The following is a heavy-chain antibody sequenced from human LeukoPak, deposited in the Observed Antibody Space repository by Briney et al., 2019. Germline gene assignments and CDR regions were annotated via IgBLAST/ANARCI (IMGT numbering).Heavy chain of an antibody. D-gene: IGHD4-11*01. V-gene: IGHV3-23*01. J-gene: IGHJ4*02. Sequence: GGSLRLACAASGCTFSSYDMSWVRQAPGKGLEWVSAISGSGGSTYYADSVKGRFTISRDNSKNTLYLQMNSLRAEDTAVYYCAKVPYSNYVSSEYYFDYWGQGTLVTVSS. CDR3: AKVPYSNYVSSEYYFDY. CDR1: GCTFSSYD. CDR2: ISGSGGST.